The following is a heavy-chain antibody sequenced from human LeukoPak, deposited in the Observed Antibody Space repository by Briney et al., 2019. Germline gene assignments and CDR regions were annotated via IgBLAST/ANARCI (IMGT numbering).Heavy chain of an antibody. D-gene: IGHD5-18*01. CDR3: ARFPVRGYTYGSVIHHMDV. Sequence: SVKVSCKASGYTFTNYYIHWVRQAPGQGLEWMGRIIPILDAADSAQKFQGRLTISADKSTSTVYMELSSLRSEDTAIYYCARFPVRGYTYGSVIHHMDVWGQGTTVTVSS. CDR1: GYTFTNYY. CDR2: IIPILDAA. J-gene: IGHJ6*02. V-gene: IGHV1-69*08.